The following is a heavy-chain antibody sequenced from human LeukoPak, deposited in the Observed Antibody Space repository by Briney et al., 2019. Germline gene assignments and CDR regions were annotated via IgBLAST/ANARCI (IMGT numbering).Heavy chain of an antibody. CDR2: TYYRSQWYY. Sequence: SQTLSLACVISGDSVSSNIATWNWIRQSPSRGLEWLGRTYYRSQWYYDYAVSVRSRITINPDTSKNQFSLQLSSVTPEDTAVYSCARERSSWYYLDYWGQRMLVTVSS. CDR3: ARERSSWYYLDY. CDR1: GDSVSSNIAT. D-gene: IGHD6-13*01. J-gene: IGHJ4*02. V-gene: IGHV6-1*01.